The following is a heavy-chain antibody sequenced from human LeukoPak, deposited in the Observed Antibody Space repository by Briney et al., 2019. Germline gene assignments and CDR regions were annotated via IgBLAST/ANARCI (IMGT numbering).Heavy chain of an antibody. J-gene: IGHJ4*02. Sequence: GGSLSLSCAPSGFTFSSYAMHWVRQAPGKGLEWVAVISYDGSNKYYADSVKGRFTISRDFSKNTVFLHMNSLRAEDTAMYYCARGDDSGYYDYFDYWGQGALVTVSS. V-gene: IGHV3-30-3*01. D-gene: IGHD3-22*01. CDR1: GFTFSSYA. CDR2: ISYDGSNK. CDR3: ARGDDSGYYDYFDY.